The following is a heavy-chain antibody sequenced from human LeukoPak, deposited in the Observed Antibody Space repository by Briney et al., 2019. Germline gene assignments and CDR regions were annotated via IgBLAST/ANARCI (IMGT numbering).Heavy chain of an antibody. CDR1: GYTFTSYG. D-gene: IGHD5-12*01. V-gene: IGHV1-18*01. CDR3: AXXXXGXPRRXDWYFDL. CDR2: ISSSNGQT. Sequence: ASVKVSCKASGYTFTSYGISWVRQAPGQGLEWMGWISSSNGQTNYAQNVQGRVTMTADTSTSTAYMELRSLRSDDTAVYYCAXXXXGXPRRXDWYFDLWGRGTLVTVSS. J-gene: IGHJ2*01.